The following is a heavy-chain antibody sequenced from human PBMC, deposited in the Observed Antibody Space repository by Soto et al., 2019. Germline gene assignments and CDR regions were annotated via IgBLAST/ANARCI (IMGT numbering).Heavy chain of an antibody. Sequence: LSLTCAVYGGSFSGYYWSWIRQPPGKGLEWIGEINHSGSTNYNPSLKSRVTISVDTSKNQFSLKLSSVTAADTAVYYCARRTWIQLWLPPDYWGQGTLVTVSS. CDR1: GGSFSGYY. V-gene: IGHV4-34*01. D-gene: IGHD5-18*01. CDR3: ARRTWIQLWLPPDY. J-gene: IGHJ4*02. CDR2: INHSGST.